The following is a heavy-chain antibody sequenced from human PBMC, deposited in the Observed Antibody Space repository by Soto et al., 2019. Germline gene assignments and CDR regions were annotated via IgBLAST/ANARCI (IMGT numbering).Heavy chain of an antibody. V-gene: IGHV3-33*01. CDR3: ARDRGLGGSYRYTPFY. CDR2: IWYDGSNK. D-gene: IGHD3-16*02. Sequence: QVQLVESGGGVVQPGRSLRLSCAASGFTFSSYGMHWVRQAPGKGLEWVAVIWYDGSNKYYADSVKGRFTISRDNSKNTLYMQMNSLRAEDTAVYYCARDRGLGGSYRYTPFYWGQGTLVTVSS. CDR1: GFTFSSYG. J-gene: IGHJ1*01.